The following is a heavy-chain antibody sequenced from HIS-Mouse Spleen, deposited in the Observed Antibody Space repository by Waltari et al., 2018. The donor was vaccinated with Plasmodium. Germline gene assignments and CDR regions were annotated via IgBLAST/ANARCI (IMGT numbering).Heavy chain of an antibody. J-gene: IGHJ3*02. D-gene: IGHD7-27*01. CDR1: GGSFSGYS. V-gene: IGHV4-34*01. Sequence: QVQLQQWGAGLLKPSETLSLTCAVYGGSFSGYSWIWIRQPPGKGLEWFGEINHSGSTNYNPSLKSRVTISVDTSKNQFSLKLSSVTAADTAVYYCARAGQVTGDRDAFDIWGQGTMVTVSS. CDR3: ARAGQVTGDRDAFDI. CDR2: INHSGST.